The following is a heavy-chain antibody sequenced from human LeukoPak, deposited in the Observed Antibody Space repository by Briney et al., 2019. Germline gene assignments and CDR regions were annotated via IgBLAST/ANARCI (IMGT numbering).Heavy chain of an antibody. Sequence: PGGSLRLSCAASGFPFSSHWVSWFRQSPGKGLEWVAHINQDGSEEYYVDSVKGRFTISRDNARNSQFLQMNSLRTEDTAVYYCARWYCNSLNCYYDYWGQGTLVTVSS. D-gene: IGHD2/OR15-2a*01. CDR3: ARWYCNSLNCYYDY. CDR1: GFPFSSHW. V-gene: IGHV3-7*03. J-gene: IGHJ4*02. CDR2: INQDGSEE.